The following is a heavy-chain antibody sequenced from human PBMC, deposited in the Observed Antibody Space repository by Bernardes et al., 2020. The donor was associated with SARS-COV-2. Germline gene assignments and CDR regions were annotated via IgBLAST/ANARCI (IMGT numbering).Heavy chain of an antibody. J-gene: IGHJ4*02. D-gene: IGHD6-13*01. V-gene: IGHV1-24*01. Sequence: ASVKVSCKVSGYTLTELSMHWVRQAPGKGLEWMGGFDPEDGETIYAQKFQGRVTMTEDTSTDTAYMELSSLRSEDTDVYYCATGGYSSSWLPVYWGQGTLVTVAS. CDR2: FDPEDGET. CDR1: GYTLTELS. CDR3: ATGGYSSSWLPVY.